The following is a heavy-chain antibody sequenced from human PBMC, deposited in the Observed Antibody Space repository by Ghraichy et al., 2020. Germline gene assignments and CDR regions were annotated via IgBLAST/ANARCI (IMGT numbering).Heavy chain of an antibody. D-gene: IGHD2-15*01. V-gene: IGHV5-51*01. J-gene: IGHJ4*03. CDR1: GYSFTSYW. CDR3: ARLWVSDTRRNCSGGSCFGY. CDR2: IYPGDSDT. Sequence: GESLNISCKGSGYSFTSYWIGWVRQMPGKGLEWMGIIYPGDSDTRYTPSFQGQFTISADNSISTAYLQWSSLKASDTAMYYCARLWVSDTRRNCSGGSCFGYW.